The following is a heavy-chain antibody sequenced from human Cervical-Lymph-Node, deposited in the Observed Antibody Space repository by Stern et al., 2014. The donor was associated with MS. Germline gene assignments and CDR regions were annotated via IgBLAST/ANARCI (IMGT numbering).Heavy chain of an antibody. CDR1: GGTFNTFA. J-gene: IGHJ4*02. Sequence: EQLVESGAEVKKPGSSVKVSCQTSGGTFNTFAIGWVRQAPGQGLEWMGGITPLFDATNYAQKFQGRLTITADESTRTVYMELSSLRFDDTAMYYCARGDSEAPIYYFDYWGQGTLVTVSS. D-gene: IGHD2-21*01. CDR3: ARGDSEAPIYYFDY. V-gene: IGHV1-69*01. CDR2: ITPLFDAT.